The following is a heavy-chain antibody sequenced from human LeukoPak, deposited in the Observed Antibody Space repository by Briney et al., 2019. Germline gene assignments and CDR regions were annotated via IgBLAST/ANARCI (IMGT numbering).Heavy chain of an antibody. V-gene: IGHV4-39*07. J-gene: IGHJ3*02. CDR2: IYYSGST. CDR3: ARAHVAGVLLWFGERSGDAFDI. D-gene: IGHD3-10*01. Sequence: PSETLSLTCTVSGGSISSSSYYWGWIRQPPGKGLEWIGSIYYSGSTYYNPSLKSRVTISVDTSKNQFSLKLSSVTAADTAVYYCARAHVAGVLLWFGERSGDAFDIWGQGTMVTVSS. CDR1: GGSISSSSYY.